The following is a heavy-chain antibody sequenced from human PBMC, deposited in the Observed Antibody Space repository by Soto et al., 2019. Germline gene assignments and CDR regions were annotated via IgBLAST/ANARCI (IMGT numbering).Heavy chain of an antibody. CDR1: GGSFSGYY. CDR3: ASAYDYRYPRDALDT. Sequence: QVQLQQWGAGLLKPSGTLSLTCAVYGGSFSGYYWNWIRQSPGKGLEWIGKIKHSGSTNYNPSLKIRVTISGDTSKYQFSLRLSSVTAADTAVYYCASAYDYRYPRDALDTWGQGTMVIVSS. V-gene: IGHV4-34*02. J-gene: IGHJ3*02. D-gene: IGHD3-16*01. CDR2: IKHSGST.